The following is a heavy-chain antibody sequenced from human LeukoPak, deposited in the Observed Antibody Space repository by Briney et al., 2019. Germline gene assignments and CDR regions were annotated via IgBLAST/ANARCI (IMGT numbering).Heavy chain of an antibody. CDR1: GFSFSSNG. CDR2: VSYDGHNI. J-gene: IGHJ4*02. Sequence: GGSLRLSCAASGFSFSSNGVHWLRQAPGKGLEWVALVSYDGHNIYYADSVKGRFTISRDFSKNTLYLQMNSLRAEDTAVYYCAKEDVSGWYGVDYWGQGTLVTVSS. D-gene: IGHD6-19*01. V-gene: IGHV3-30*18. CDR3: AKEDVSGWYGVDY.